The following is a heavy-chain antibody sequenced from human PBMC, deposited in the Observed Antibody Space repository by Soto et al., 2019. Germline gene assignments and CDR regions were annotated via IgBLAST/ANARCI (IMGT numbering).Heavy chain of an antibody. J-gene: IGHJ4*02. D-gene: IGHD2-2*02. CDR3: ARHIVVVPAAIEFDY. Sequence: GESLKISCKGSGYSFTSYWISWVRQMPGKGLEWMGRIDPSDSYTNYSPSFQGHVTISADKSISTAYLQWSSLKASDTAMYYCARHIVVVPAAIEFDYWGQGTLVTSPQ. CDR2: IDPSDSYT. CDR1: GYSFTSYW. V-gene: IGHV5-10-1*01.